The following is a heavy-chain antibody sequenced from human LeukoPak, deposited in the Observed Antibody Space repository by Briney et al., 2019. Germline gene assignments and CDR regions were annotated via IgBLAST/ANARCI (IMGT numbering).Heavy chain of an antibody. CDR3: ARDSCSSTSCYRSYYYYYGMDV. Sequence: ASVKVSCKASGYTFTNYGISWVRQAPGQGLEWMGWISAYNGNTNYAQKLQGRVTMTTDTSTSTAYMELRSLRSDDTAVYYCARDSCSSTSCYRSYYYYYGMDVWGQGTTVTVSS. V-gene: IGHV1-18*01. J-gene: IGHJ6*02. D-gene: IGHD2-2*02. CDR2: ISAYNGNT. CDR1: GYTFTNYG.